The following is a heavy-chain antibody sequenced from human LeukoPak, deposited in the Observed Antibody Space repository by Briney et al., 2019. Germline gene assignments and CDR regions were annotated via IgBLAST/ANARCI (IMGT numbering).Heavy chain of an antibody. CDR3: ARASITMVRGVKLATLDY. J-gene: IGHJ4*02. V-gene: IGHV3-48*03. CDR2: ISSSGSTI. D-gene: IGHD3-10*01. Sequence: GGSLRLSCAASGFTFSSYEMNWVRQAPGKGLEWVSYISSSGSTIYYADSVKGRFTISGDNAKNSLYLQMNSLRAEDTAVYYCARASITMVRGVKLATLDYWGQGTLVTVSS. CDR1: GFTFSSYE.